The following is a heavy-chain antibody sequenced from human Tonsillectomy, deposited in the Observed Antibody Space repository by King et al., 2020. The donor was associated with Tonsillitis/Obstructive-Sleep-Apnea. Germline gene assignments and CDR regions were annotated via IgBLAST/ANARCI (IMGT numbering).Heavy chain of an antibody. CDR2: ISSSSSYI. Sequence: VQLVESGGGLVKPGGSLRLSCAASGFTFSSYSMNWVRQAPGKGLEWVSSISSSSSYIYYADSVKGRFTMSRDNAKNALYLQMNSLGVEDTAVYYCARVAGRHNEYYYMDVWGKGTTVTVSS. CDR3: ARVAGRHNEYYYMDV. D-gene: IGHD1-14*01. CDR1: GFTFSSYS. J-gene: IGHJ6*03. V-gene: IGHV3-21*01.